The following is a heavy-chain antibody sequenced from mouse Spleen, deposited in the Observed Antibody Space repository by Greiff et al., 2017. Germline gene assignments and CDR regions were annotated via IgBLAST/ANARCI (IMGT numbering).Heavy chain of an antibody. Sequence: EVQLVESGGGLVKPGGSLKLSCAASGFTFSSYAMSWVRQTPEKRLEWVATISSGGSYTYYPDSVKGRFTISRDNAKNTLYLQMSSLRSEDTAMYYCAAYYYAMDYWGQGTSVTVSS. CDR3: AAYYYAMDY. V-gene: IGHV5-9-3*01. CDR1: GFTFSSYA. CDR2: ISSGGSYT. J-gene: IGHJ4*01.